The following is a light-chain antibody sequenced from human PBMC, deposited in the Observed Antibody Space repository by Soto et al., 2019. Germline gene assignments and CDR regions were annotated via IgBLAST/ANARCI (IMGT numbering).Light chain of an antibody. CDR1: RSISTW. Sequence: DIPMTQSPSTLSASVGDRVTINCRASRSISTWLAWYQHRPGKAPQLLIYQASSLEDGVPSRFSGSGSGTEFTLTISSLQPDDFATYYFQQYISDSRTFGQGTKVESK. CDR3: QQYISDSRT. V-gene: IGKV1-5*03. CDR2: QAS. J-gene: IGKJ2*02.